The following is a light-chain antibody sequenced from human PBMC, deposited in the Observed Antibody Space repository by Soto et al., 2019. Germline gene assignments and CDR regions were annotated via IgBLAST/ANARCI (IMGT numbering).Light chain of an antibody. J-gene: IGKJ5*01. CDR1: HSVSSSY. CDR3: QQYGSSPPIA. CDR2: GAS. V-gene: IGKV3-20*01. Sequence: EIVLTQSPGTLSLSPGERATLSCRASHSVSSSYLAWYQQKPGQAPRLLIYGASSRATGIPDRFSGSGSGTGFTLTISRLEPDDFAVYYCQQYGSSPPIAFGQGTRLEIK.